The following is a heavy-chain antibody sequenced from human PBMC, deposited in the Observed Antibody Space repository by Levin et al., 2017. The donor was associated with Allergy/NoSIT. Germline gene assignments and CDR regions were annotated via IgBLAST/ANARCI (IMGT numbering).Heavy chain of an antibody. D-gene: IGHD3-10*01. CDR3: ARDNIGLPDAFDI. CDR2: ISWNSGSI. J-gene: IGHJ3*02. V-gene: IGHV3-9*01. CDR1: GFTFVHSA. Sequence: SCAASGFTFVHSAMLWVRHAPAQGLEWFSGISWNSGSIGYADSVKGRFTISRDNAKNSLYLQMNSLRTEDTALYYCARDNIGLPDAFDIWGQGTMVIVSS.